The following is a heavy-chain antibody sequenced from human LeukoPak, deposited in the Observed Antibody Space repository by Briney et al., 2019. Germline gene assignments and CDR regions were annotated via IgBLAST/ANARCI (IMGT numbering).Heavy chain of an antibody. CDR1: GFPFSSYA. V-gene: IGHV3-72*01. CDR3: ARDRGSSGWSDAFDI. J-gene: IGHJ3*02. D-gene: IGHD6-19*01. Sequence: GGSLRLSCEASGFPFSSYAMTWVRQAPGKGLEWVGRTRNKANSYTTEYAASVKGRFTISRDDSKNSLYLQMNSLKTEDTAVYYCARDRGSSGWSDAFDIWGQGTMVTVSS. CDR2: TRNKANSYTT.